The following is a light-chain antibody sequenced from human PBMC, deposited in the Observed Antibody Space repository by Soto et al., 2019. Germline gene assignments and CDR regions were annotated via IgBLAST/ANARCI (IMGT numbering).Light chain of an antibody. CDR3: LQDFHYPRT. V-gene: IGKV1-6*01. Sequence: AIQMTQSPSSLSASVGDRVTVTCRASQDIKYDLAWYQQKPGKAPKVLIYGASTLQPGVSSRFSGSGSGSDFTLTINSLQPEDSATYFCLQDFHYPRTFGQGTKVEIK. J-gene: IGKJ1*01. CDR2: GAS. CDR1: QDIKYD.